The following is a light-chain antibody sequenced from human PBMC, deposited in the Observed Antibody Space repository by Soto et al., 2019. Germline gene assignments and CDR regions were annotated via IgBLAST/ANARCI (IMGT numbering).Light chain of an antibody. J-gene: IGKJ2*01. V-gene: IGKV3-11*01. CDR1: QSVSTY. Sequence: EIVLTQSPATLSLSPGERATLSCRTSQSVSTYLAWYKHNPGQAPMLLIDDASNMATGIPARFSGSGSGTYLTLTISSPEPEDFAVYYCQQRYNWPNTFGQGTKLEIK. CDR2: DAS. CDR3: QQRYNWPNT.